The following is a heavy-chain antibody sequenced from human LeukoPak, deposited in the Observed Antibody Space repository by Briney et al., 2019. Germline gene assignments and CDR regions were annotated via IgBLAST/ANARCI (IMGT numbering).Heavy chain of an antibody. D-gene: IGHD3-16*01. J-gene: IGHJ4*02. Sequence: GSLRLSCVASGFTFSSYWMHWVRQAPGKGLVWVSRISSEGSSTTYADSVKGRFTISRDNAKDMLYLQMNSLRAGDTAVYYCARGENTYIDYWGQGTLVTVSS. CDR1: GFTFSSYW. CDR2: ISSEGSST. V-gene: IGHV3-74*01. CDR3: ARGENTYIDY.